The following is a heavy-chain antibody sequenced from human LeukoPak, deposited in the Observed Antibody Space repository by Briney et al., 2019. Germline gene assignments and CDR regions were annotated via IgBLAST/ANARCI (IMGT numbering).Heavy chain of an antibody. CDR1: DGAISTYY. V-gene: IGHV4-59*01. CDR2: IYYSGST. Sequence: RTSETLSLTCAVSDGAISTYYWSWIRQPPGKGLEWIGYIYYSGSTDYNPSLKNRVTISVDTSKNQFSLKLSSVTAADTAVYYCARVVGATQNFDYWGQGTLVTVSS. CDR3: ARVVGATQNFDY. J-gene: IGHJ4*02. D-gene: IGHD1-26*01.